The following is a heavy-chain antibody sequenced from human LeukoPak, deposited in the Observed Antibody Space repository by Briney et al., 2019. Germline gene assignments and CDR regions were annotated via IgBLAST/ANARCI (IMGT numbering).Heavy chain of an antibody. CDR2: IVASGDSA. Sequence: GGSLRLSCAASGFIFSSYWMSWVRQAPGKGLEWVSGIVASGDSAYYAGSVRGRFTISRDNSKNTLYLQMDSLRAEATAVYYCAKLSGGTCYHRIDFWGQGSPVIVSS. CDR3: AKLSGGTCYHRIDF. V-gene: IGHV3-23*01. D-gene: IGHD2-15*01. J-gene: IGHJ4*02. CDR1: GFIFSSYW.